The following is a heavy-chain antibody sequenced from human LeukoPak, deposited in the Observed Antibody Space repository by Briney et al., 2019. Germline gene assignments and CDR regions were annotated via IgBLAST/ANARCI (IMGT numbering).Heavy chain of an antibody. J-gene: IGHJ4*02. CDR3: ASSTTVTTFRY. CDR2: IYTSGST. D-gene: IGHD4-17*01. CDR1: GGSFSGYY. Sequence: PSETLSLTCAVYGGSFSGYYWSWIRQPAGKGLEWIGRIYTSGSTNYNPSLKSRVTISVDTSKNQFSLKLSSVTAADTAVYYCASSTTVTTFRYWGQGTLVTVSS. V-gene: IGHV4-59*10.